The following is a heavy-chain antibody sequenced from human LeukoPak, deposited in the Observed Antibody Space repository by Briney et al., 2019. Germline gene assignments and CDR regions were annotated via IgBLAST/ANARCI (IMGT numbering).Heavy chain of an antibody. CDR1: GFTFSSYD. D-gene: IGHD3-22*01. V-gene: IGHV3-23*01. Sequence: GGSLRLSCAASGFTFSSYDMSWVRQAPGKGLEWVSGISGSGGSTYIADTVKGRLIISREKSKHALYLQMNSLRDKGTAVYVCAKVKGRYYYDRIGCFPCDYWGQGTLVTVSS. CDR2: ISGSGGST. J-gene: IGHJ4*02. CDR3: AKVKGRYYYDRIGCFPCDY.